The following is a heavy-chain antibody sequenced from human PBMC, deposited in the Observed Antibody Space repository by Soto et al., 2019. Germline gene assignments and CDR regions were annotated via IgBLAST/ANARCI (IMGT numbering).Heavy chain of an antibody. D-gene: IGHD6-13*01. CDR3: AIAQYGSTIYGMDV. CDR2: INHTGRT. J-gene: IGHJ6*02. CDR1: GGSFSGYY. Sequence: QVQLQQWGAGPLKPSETLSLTCGVSGGSFSGYYWSWIRQPPGKGLEWIGEINHTGRTNYNPSLKSRVTTSVDTSKNQFSLKLSSVTAADSAVYYCAIAQYGSTIYGMDVWGQGTTVTVSS. V-gene: IGHV4-34*01.